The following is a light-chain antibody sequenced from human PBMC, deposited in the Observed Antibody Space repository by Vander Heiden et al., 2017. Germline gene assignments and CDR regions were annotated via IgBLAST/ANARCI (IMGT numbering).Light chain of an antibody. J-gene: IGLJ2*01. CDR2: DVS. V-gene: IGLV2-14*01. CDR1: ANDVGAFNF. CDR3: SSYTRISTVL. Sequence: QSALTQPASVSGPPGPSITISCPGTANDVGAFNFVSWYQQQPGKAPKLMIYDVSNRPSGVSNRFSGSKSGNTASLTISGLQPEDEADYYCSSYTRISTVLFGGGTKLTVL.